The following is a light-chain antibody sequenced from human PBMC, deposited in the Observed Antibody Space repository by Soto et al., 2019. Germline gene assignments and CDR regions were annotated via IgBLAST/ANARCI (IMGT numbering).Light chain of an antibody. CDR1: QDISNY. CDR3: QQYGSSPRT. J-gene: IGKJ1*01. CDR2: AAS. Sequence: IQLTQSPSSLAASVGDRVTITCRASQDISNYLVWYQQKPGKAPNLLIYAASTLQSGVPLRFSGGWSGTDFTLTISNLQPEDFATYYCQQYGSSPRTFGQGTKVEIK. V-gene: IGKV1-9*01.